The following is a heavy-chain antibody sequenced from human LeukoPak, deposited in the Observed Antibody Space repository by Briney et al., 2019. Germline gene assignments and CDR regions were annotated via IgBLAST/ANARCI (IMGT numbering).Heavy chain of an antibody. CDR1: GYTLTSYY. CDR3: ARDFQYYYDSSGMAFGS. D-gene: IGHD3-22*01. V-gene: IGHV1-46*01. J-gene: IGHJ5*02. CDR2: INPSGGST. Sequence: ASVKVSCKASGYTLTSYYMHWVRQAPGQGLERMRIINPSGGSTSYAQKFQGRVTMTRDTSTSTVYMELSSLRSEDTAVYYCARDFQYYYDSSGMAFGSWGQGTLVTVSS.